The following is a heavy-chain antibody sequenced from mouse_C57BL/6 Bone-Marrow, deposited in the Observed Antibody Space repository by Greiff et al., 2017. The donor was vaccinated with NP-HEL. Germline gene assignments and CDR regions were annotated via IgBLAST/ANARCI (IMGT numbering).Heavy chain of an antibody. CDR2: IYPGDGDT. CDR3: ARVGYLSWFAY. CDR1: GYAFSSYW. Sequence: VQLKESGAELVKPGASVKISCKASGYAFSSYWMNWVKQRPGKGLEWIGQIYPGDGDTNYNGKFKGKATLTADKSSSTAYMQLSSLTSEDSAVYFCARVGYLSWFAYWGQGTLVTVSA. D-gene: IGHD5-1-1*01. J-gene: IGHJ3*01. V-gene: IGHV1-80*01.